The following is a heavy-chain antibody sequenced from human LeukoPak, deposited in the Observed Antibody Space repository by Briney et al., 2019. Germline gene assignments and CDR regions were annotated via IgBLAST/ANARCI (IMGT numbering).Heavy chain of an antibody. CDR2: IYHSGST. Sequence: SETLSLTCAVSGYSISSGYYWGWIRQPPGKGLERIGSIYHSGSTYYNPSLKSRVTISVDTSKNQFSLKLSSVTAADTAVYYCARVDSSSFDYWGQGTLVTVSS. V-gene: IGHV4-38-2*01. CDR3: ARVDSSSFDY. CDR1: GYSISSGYY. D-gene: IGHD6-13*01. J-gene: IGHJ4*02.